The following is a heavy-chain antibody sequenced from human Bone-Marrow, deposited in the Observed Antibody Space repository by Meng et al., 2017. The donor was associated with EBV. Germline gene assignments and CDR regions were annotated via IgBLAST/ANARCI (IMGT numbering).Heavy chain of an antibody. Sequence: QGQLVQSGGEVKKPGASVKVSCKASGYTFRSYAIHWVRQAPGQSLEWMGWIDVGNANTKYSQKFQDRVTITRETFASTVYMELSRLTSEDTAVYYCARRYYDVTGYYYFDFWGQGTLVTVSS. V-gene: IGHV1-3*01. D-gene: IGHD3-22*01. CDR3: ARRYYDVTGYYYFDF. CDR1: GYTFRSYA. CDR2: IDVGNANT. J-gene: IGHJ4*02.